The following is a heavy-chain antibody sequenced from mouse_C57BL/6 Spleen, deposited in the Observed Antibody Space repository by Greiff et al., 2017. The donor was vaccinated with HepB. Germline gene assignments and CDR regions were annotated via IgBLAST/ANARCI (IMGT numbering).Heavy chain of an antibody. D-gene: IGHD1-1*01. CDR1: GYSFTDYN. CDR2: INPNYGTT. V-gene: IGHV1-39*01. CDR3: ARGYCGNGYHYCAMDY. Sequence: VQLKESGPELVKPGASVKISCKASGYSFTDYNMNWVKQSNGKSLEWIGVINPNYGTTSYNQKFKGKATLTVDQSSSTSYMQLNSLTSEDSAVYYCARGYCGNGYHYCAMDYWGQGTSVTVSS. J-gene: IGHJ4*01.